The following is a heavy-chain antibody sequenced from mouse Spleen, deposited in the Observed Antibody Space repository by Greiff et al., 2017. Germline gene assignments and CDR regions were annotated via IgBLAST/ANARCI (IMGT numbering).Heavy chain of an antibody. V-gene: IGHV1-53*01. Sequence: VKLQQPGTELVKPGASVKLSCKASGYTFTSYWMHWVKQRPGQGLEWIGYISCYNGATSYNQKFKGKATFTVDTSSSTAYMQFNSLTSEDSAVYYCARNYDYPAWFAYWGQGTLVTVSA. CDR2: ISCYNGAT. CDR3: ARNYDYPAWFAY. D-gene: IGHD2-4*01. J-gene: IGHJ3*01. CDR1: GYTFTSYW.